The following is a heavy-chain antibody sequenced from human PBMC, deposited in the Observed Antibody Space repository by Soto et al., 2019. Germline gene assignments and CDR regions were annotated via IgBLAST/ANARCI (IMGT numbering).Heavy chain of an antibody. CDR1: GYTFTSYG. CDR3: ARVPGSYYYYGRDV. CDR2: IGAYNGNT. D-gene: IGHD1-26*01. J-gene: IGHJ6*02. Sequence: ASVKVSCKASGYTFTSYGISWVRQAPGQGLEWMGWIGAYNGNTNYAQKLQGRVTMTTDTSTSTAYMELRSLRSDDTAVYYCARVPGSYYYYGRDVWSQGTTVTVS. V-gene: IGHV1-18*04.